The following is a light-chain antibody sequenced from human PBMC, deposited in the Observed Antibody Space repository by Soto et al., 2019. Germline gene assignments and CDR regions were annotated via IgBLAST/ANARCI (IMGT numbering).Light chain of an antibody. CDR2: EVS. V-gene: IGLV2-8*01. Sequence: QSALTQPPSASGSPGQSVTISCTGTSSDVGGYNYVSWYQQHPGKAPKLMIYEVSKRPSGVPDRFSGSKSGNTASLTVSALQAEDEADYYCSSYAGSNNHVVFGGGTKLTVL. CDR3: SSYAGSNNHVV. J-gene: IGLJ2*01. CDR1: SSDVGGYNY.